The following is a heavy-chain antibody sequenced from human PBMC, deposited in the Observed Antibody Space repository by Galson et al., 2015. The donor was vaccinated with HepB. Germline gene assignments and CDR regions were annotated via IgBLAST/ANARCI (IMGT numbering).Heavy chain of an antibody. CDR1: GFTFSSYW. Sequence: SLRLSCAASGFTFSSYWMSWVRQAPGKGLEWVSVIYSGGSTYYADSVKGRFTISRDNSKNTLYLQMNSLRAEDTAVYYCARPRAVAGTPYYYYYGMDVWGQGTPVTVSS. V-gene: IGHV3-53*01. CDR2: IYSGGST. D-gene: IGHD6-19*01. CDR3: ARPRAVAGTPYYYYYGMDV. J-gene: IGHJ6*02.